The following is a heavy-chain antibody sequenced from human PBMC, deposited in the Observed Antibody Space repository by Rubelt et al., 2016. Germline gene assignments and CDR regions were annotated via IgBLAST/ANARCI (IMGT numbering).Heavy chain of an antibody. V-gene: IGHV3-53*04. CDR3: ARDRGASDY. Sequence: SGGSTYYADSVKGRFTISRHNSKNTLYLQMNSLRAEDTAVYYCARDRGASDYWGQGTLVTVSS. J-gene: IGHJ4*02. CDR2: SGGST. D-gene: IGHD4/OR15-4a*01.